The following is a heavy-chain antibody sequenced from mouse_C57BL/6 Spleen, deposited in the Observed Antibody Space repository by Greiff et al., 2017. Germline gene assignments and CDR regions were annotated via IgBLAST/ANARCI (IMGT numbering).Heavy chain of an antibody. Sequence: QVQLQQSGAELVRPGASVTLSCKASGYTFTDYEMHWVKQTPVHGLEWIGAIDPETGGTAYNQKFKGKAILTADKSSSAAYMELRSLTSEDSAVYYCTRGLTGTGFAYWGQGTLVTVSA. CDR3: TRGLTGTGFAY. CDR2: IDPETGGT. D-gene: IGHD4-1*01. V-gene: IGHV1-15*01. CDR1: GYTFTDYE. J-gene: IGHJ3*01.